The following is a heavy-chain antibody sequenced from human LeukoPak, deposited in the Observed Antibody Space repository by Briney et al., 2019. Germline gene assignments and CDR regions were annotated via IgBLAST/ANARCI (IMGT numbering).Heavy chain of an antibody. Sequence: PGGSLRLSCAASGFTFSSYWMHWVRQAPGKGLVWVSRINSDGSSTSYADSVKGRFTISRDKSKNTLYLQMNSLRVEDTAVYYCARLPTFYYDSSHYHYDYWGQGTLVTVSS. CDR3: ARLPTFYYDSSHYHYDY. D-gene: IGHD3-22*01. V-gene: IGHV3-74*01. CDR2: INSDGSST. CDR1: GFTFSSYW. J-gene: IGHJ4*02.